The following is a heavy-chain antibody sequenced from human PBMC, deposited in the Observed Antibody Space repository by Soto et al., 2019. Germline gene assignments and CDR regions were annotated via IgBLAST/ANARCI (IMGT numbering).Heavy chain of an antibody. D-gene: IGHD3-10*01. CDR2: ISSNGGST. Sequence: EVQLVESGEDLVQPGGSLRLSCVASGFTFSSSAMYWVRQAPGKGLECVSSISSNGGSTYYADSVKGRFTISRDNSKNTLYLQMGSLRADDMAVYYCATVGNYGNFDYWGQGTLVTVSS. CDR3: ATVGNYGNFDY. CDR1: GFTFSSSA. V-gene: IGHV3-64*02. J-gene: IGHJ4*02.